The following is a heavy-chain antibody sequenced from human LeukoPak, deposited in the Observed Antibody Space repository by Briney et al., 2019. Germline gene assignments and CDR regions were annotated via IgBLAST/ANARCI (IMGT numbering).Heavy chain of an antibody. CDR2: ISTSGSYI. CDR1: GFTFGSYN. D-gene: IGHD3-22*01. V-gene: IGHV3-21*01. CDR3: ARDGGDYYDSSGYPFHH. J-gene: IGHJ1*01. Sequence: GGSLRLSCAASGFTFGSYNMNWVRQAPGKGLEWASSISTSGSYIYYADSVKGRFTISRDNAKKSLYLQMNSLRAGDTAVYYCARDGGDYYDSSGYPFHHWGQGTLVTVSS.